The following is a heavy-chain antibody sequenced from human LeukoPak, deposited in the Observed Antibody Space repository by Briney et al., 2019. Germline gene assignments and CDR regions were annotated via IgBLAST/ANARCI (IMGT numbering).Heavy chain of an antibody. CDR3: AIRTYDFWSGYSLRDDAFDI. CDR2: INPIFGTA. J-gene: IGHJ3*02. D-gene: IGHD3-3*01. V-gene: IGHV1-69*05. CDR1: GGTFSSYA. Sequence: ASVRVSCKASGGTFSSYAISWVRQAPGQGLEWMGGINPIFGTANYAQKFQGRVTITTDESASTAYMELSSLRSEDTAVYYCAIRTYDFWSGYSLRDDAFDIWGQGTMVTVSS.